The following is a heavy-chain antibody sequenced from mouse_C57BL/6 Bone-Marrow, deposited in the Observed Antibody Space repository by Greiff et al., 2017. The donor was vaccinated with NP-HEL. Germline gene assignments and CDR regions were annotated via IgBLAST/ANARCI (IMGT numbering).Heavy chain of an antibody. Sequence: VQLKESGEGLVKPGGSLKLSCAASGFTFSSYAMSWVRQTPEKRLEWVAYISSGGDYIYYADTVKGRFTISRDNARNTLYLQMSSLKSEDTAMYYCTREGGSYYGSSYGYFDVWGTGTTVTVSS. V-gene: IGHV5-9-1*02. CDR3: TREGGSYYGSSYGYFDV. CDR2: ISSGGDYI. J-gene: IGHJ1*03. D-gene: IGHD1-1*01. CDR1: GFTFSSYA.